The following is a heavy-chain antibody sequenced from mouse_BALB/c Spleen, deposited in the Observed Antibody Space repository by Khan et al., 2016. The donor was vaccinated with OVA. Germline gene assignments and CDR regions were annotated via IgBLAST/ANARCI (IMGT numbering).Heavy chain of an antibody. CDR1: GYSITSDYA. D-gene: IGHD1-1*01. J-gene: IGHJ2*01. CDR3: ARSGTISTVVATDFDS. V-gene: IGHV3-2*02. CDR2: IKYSGST. Sequence: EVELVESGPGLVKPSQSLSLTCTVTGYSITSDYAWNWIRQFPGNKLEWMGYIKYSGSTSYNPSLKSRISITRNTSQNPFFLQLSSVTTEDTATYYCARSGTISTVVATDFDSWGQGTTLTVSS.